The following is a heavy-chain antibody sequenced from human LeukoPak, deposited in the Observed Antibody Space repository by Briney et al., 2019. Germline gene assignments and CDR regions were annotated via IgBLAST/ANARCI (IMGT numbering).Heavy chain of an antibody. J-gene: IGHJ4*02. CDR2: IFYSGTT. CDR1: GGSISSDDYW. Sequence: SETLSLTCTVSGGSISSDDYWWGWIRQPPGRGLEWIGTIFYSGTTYYNPSLKSRVTISVETSKNQFSLKLSSVTAADTAVYYCATRSIVGATRWGYFDYWGQGTLVTVSS. D-gene: IGHD1-26*01. V-gene: IGHV4-39*01. CDR3: ATRSIVGATRWGYFDY.